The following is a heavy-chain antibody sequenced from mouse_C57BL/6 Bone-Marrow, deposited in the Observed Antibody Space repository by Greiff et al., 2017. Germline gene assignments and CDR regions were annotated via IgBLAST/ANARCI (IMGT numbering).Heavy chain of an antibody. J-gene: IGHJ2*01. D-gene: IGHD2-2*01. CDR3: ARQGVGVTTTGPRRYYFDY. CDR2: INPDSSTI. V-gene: IGHV4-1*01. CDR1: GIDFSRYW. Sequence: DASGIDFSRYWMSWVRRAPGKGLEWIGEINPDSSTINYAPSLKDKFIISRDNAKNTLYLQMSTVRSEDTALNYCARQGVGVTTTGPRRYYFDYWGQGTTLTVSS.